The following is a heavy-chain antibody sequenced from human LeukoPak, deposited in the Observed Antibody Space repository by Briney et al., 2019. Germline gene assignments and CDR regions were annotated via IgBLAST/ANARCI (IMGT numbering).Heavy chain of an antibody. CDR1: GYTFTSYG. D-gene: IGHD3-22*01. CDR2: ISAYNGNT. Sequence: ASVKVSCKASGYTFTSYGISWVRQAPGQGLEWMGWISAYNGNTNYAQKLQGRVTMTTDTSTSTAYMELRSLRPDDTAVYYCARDITMIVVGYYYCYGMDVWGQGTTVTVSS. J-gene: IGHJ6*02. V-gene: IGHV1-18*01. CDR3: ARDITMIVVGYYYCYGMDV.